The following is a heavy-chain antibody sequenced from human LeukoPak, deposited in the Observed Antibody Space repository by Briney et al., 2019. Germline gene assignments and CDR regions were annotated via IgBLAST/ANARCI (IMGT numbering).Heavy chain of an antibody. CDR2: INPNSGGT. CDR1: GYTFTGYY. Sequence: ASVKVSCKASGYTFTGYYMHWVRQAPGQGLEWMGGINPNSGGTNYAQKFQGRVTMTRDTSISTAYMELSRLRSDDTAVYYCAGRGYCSSTSCPSHYYYYYMDVWGKGTTVTVSS. CDR3: AGRGYCSSTSCPSHYYYYYMDV. V-gene: IGHV1-2*02. J-gene: IGHJ6*03. D-gene: IGHD2-2*01.